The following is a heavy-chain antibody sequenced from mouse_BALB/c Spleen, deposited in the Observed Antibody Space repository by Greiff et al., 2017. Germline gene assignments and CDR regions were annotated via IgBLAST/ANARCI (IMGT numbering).Heavy chain of an antibody. CDR2: INPSTGYT. CDR3: ARNWDWYFDV. D-gene: IGHD4-1*01. Sequence: QVHVKQSGAELAKPGASVKMSCKASGYTFTSYWMHWVNQRPGQGLEWIGYINPSTGYTEYNQKFKDKATLTADKSSSTAYMQLSSLTSEDSAVYYCARNWDWYFDVWGAGTTVTVSS. CDR1: GYTFTSYW. J-gene: IGHJ1*01. V-gene: IGHV1-7*01.